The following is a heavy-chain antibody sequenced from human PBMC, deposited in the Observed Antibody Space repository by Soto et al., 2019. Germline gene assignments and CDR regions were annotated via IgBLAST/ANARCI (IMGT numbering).Heavy chain of an antibody. CDR1: GFTFSSYS. J-gene: IGHJ4*02. CDR2: ISSSSSYI. CDR3: ARDSVRSGTNDY. D-gene: IGHD2-8*01. Sequence: EVQLVESGGGLVQPGGSLRLSCAASGFTFSSYSMNWVRQAPGKGLEWVSSISSSSSYIYYADSVKGRFTISRDNAKTSLYLQMNSMRAEDTAVYYCARDSVRSGTNDYWGQGTLVTVSS. V-gene: IGHV3-21*01.